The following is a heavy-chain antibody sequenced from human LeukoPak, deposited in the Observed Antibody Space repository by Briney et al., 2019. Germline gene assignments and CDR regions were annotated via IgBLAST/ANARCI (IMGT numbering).Heavy chain of an antibody. CDR1: GGSISSYY. V-gene: IGHV4-59*01. CDR2: SYYSGST. CDR3: ARGGADYDFWSGYFITTPFDY. Sequence: SETLSLTCTASGGSISSYYWSWIRQPPGKGLEWIGYSYYSGSTNYNPSLKSRVTISVDTSKNQFSLKMSSVTAADTAVYYCARGGADYDFWSGYFITTPFDYWGQGTLVTVSS. D-gene: IGHD3-3*01. J-gene: IGHJ4*02.